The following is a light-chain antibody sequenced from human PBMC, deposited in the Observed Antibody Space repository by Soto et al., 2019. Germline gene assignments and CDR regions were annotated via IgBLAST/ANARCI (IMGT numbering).Light chain of an antibody. CDR3: QQYNKWPIT. CDR2: GAS. CDR1: ESVSSN. V-gene: IGKV3-15*01. J-gene: IGKJ5*01. Sequence: EIVLTQSPATLSVSPGDRATLSCRASESVSSNVAWYQQKPGQTPRLLIYGASTRATGVPPRFSGSGSGTEFTLTITSLQSEDSAVYYCQQYNKWPITFGQGTRLEIK.